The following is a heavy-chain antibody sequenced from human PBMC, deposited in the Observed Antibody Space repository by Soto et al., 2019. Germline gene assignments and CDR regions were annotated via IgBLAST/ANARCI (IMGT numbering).Heavy chain of an antibody. Sequence: GGSLRLSCAASGLTFSSYAMSWVRQAPGKGLEWVSAISGSGGSTYYADSVKGRFTISRDNSKNTLYLQMNSLRAEDTAVYYCAKDPFGWLYYFDYWGPGTLVTVSS. D-gene: IGHD3-16*01. J-gene: IGHJ4*02. CDR3: AKDPFGWLYYFDY. CDR1: GLTFSSYA. V-gene: IGHV3-23*01. CDR2: ISGSGGST.